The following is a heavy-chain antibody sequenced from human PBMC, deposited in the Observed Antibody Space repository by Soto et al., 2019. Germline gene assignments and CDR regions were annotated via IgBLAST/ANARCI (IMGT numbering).Heavy chain of an antibody. CDR2: ISYDGSNK. V-gene: IGHV3-30*18. J-gene: IGHJ6*02. Sequence: PGGSLRLSCAASGFTFSSYGMHWVRQAPGKGLEWVAVISYDGSNKYYAESVKGRFTISRDNSKNTLYLQMNSLRAEDTAVYYCAKDFLNVLLWFGELLHGYYYYGMDVWGQGTTVTVSS. CDR1: GFTFSSYG. CDR3: AKDFLNVLLWFGELLHGYYYYGMDV. D-gene: IGHD3-10*01.